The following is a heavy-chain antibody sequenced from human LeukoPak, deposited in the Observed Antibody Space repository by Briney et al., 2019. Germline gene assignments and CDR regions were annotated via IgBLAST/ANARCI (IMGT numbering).Heavy chain of an antibody. CDR1: GFTFDGCA. CDR3: AKEGSVCTNGICRYFDS. V-gene: IGHV3-9*01. J-gene: IGHJ4*02. Sequence: GRSLRLSCAASGFTFDGCAMHWVRQAPGKGLEWVSSISWNSGNIDYADSVRGRFTISRDNAKNSLYLQMNSLEAGDTALYYCAKEGSVCTNGICRYFDSWGQGTLVTVSS. CDR2: ISWNSGNI. D-gene: IGHD2-8*01.